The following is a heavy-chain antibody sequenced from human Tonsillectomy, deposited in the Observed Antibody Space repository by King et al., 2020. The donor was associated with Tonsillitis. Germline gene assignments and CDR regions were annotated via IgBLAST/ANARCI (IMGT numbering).Heavy chain of an antibody. CDR2: ISDSGGST. D-gene: IGHD4-17*01. J-gene: IGHJ4*02. V-gene: IGHV3-23*04. Sequence: VQLVESGGGLVQPGGSLRLSCTASGFPFRSYAMGWVRQAPGKGLEWVSGISDSGGSTYYADSVKGRFSISRDNSKNTLYLQMNSLSAEDTAVYYCANSHGDYGDYWGQGTLVTVSS. CDR1: GFPFRSYA. CDR3: ANSHGDYGDY.